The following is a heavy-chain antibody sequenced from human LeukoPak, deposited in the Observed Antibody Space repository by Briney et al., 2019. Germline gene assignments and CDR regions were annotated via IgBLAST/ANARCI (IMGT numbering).Heavy chain of an antibody. CDR2: ISWNSGSI. V-gene: IGHV3-9*01. J-gene: IGHJ4*02. D-gene: IGHD2-21*01. CDR1: GFTFDDYA. Sequence: GGSLRLSCAASGFTFDDYAMRWVRQAPGKGLEWVSGISWNSGSIGYADSVKGRFTISRDNAKNSLYLQMNSLRAEDTALYYCAKALFHWGQGTLVTVYS. CDR3: AKALFH.